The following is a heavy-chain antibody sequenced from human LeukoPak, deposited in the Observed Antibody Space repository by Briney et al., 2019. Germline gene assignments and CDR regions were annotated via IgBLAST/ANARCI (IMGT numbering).Heavy chain of an antibody. J-gene: IGHJ4*02. CDR1: GGSISSSSYY. D-gene: IGHD4-23*01. CDR2: IYYSGST. V-gene: IGHV4-39*01. CDR3: ARLRNSLYYFDY. Sequence: SETLSLTCTVSGGSISSSSYYWGWLRQPPGKGLEWIGSIYYSGSTYYNPSLKSRVTISVDTSKNQFSLKLSSVTAADTAVYYCARLRNSLYYFDYWGQGTLVTVSS.